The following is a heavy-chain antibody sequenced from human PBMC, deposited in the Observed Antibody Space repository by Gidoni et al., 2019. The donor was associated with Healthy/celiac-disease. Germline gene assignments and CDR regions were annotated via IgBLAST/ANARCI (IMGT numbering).Heavy chain of an antibody. CDR2: IFSNDQK. D-gene: IGHD3-3*01. CDR3: ARMEGYDFWSGYHGGFDP. Sequence: QVTLQESGPVLVKPTATLPLPCPVSGFSLSNARLGVSWIRQPPGKALEWLAHIFSNDQKSYSTSLKSRLTISKDTSKSQVVLTMTNMDPVDTATYYCARMEGYDFWSGYHGGFDPWGQGTLVTVSS. CDR1: GFSLSNARLG. J-gene: IGHJ5*02. V-gene: IGHV2-26*01.